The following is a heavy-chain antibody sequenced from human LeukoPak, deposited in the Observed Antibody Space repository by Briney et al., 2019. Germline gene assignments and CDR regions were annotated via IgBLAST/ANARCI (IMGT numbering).Heavy chain of an antibody. Sequence: ASVKVSCKASGYTFTNYNMHWVRQAPGQGLEWMGMINPSGGSIIYAQKFQGRGTMTRIMSTSTVYMELTSLRSEDTAVYYCARDRGTRESTAYNWLDPWGQGTLVTVSS. J-gene: IGHJ5*02. CDR3: ARDRGTRESTAYNWLDP. V-gene: IGHV1-46*01. D-gene: IGHD4-11*01. CDR2: INPSGGSI. CDR1: GYTFTNYN.